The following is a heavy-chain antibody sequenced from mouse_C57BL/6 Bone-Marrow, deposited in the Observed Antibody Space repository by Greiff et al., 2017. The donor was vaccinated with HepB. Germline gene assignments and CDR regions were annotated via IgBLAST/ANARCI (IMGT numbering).Heavy chain of an antibody. CDR2: IYPRSGNT. Sequence: QVQLKESGAELARPGASVKLSCKASGYTFTSYGISWVKQRTGQGLEWIGEIYPRSGNTYYNEKFKGKATLTADKSSSTAYMELRSLTSEDSAVYFCARRPPRNFDYWGQGTTLTVSS. CDR1: GYTFTSYG. J-gene: IGHJ2*01. V-gene: IGHV1-81*01. CDR3: ARRPPRNFDY.